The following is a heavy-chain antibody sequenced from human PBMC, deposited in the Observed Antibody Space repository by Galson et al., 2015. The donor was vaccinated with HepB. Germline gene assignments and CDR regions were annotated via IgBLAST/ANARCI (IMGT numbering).Heavy chain of an antibody. D-gene: IGHD6-13*01. CDR1: GYSFTSYW. V-gene: IGHV5-51*01. Sequence: QSGAEVKKPGESLKISCKGSGYSFTSYWIGWVRQMPGKGLEWMGIIYPGDSDTRYSPSFQGQVTISADKSISTAYLQWSSLNASDTAMYYCARHLIAAAGTKATKSRLDPWGQGTLVTVSS. J-gene: IGHJ5*02. CDR3: ARHLIAAAGTKATKSRLDP. CDR2: IYPGDSDT.